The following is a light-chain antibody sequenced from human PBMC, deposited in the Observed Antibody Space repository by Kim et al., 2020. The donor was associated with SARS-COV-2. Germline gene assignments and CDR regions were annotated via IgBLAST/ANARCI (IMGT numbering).Light chain of an antibody. CDR2: LGS. Sequence: DIVLTQSPLSLPVTPGEPASFSCRSSQSLLHSDAYNYLDWYLQKPGQSPQLLIYLGSNRASGVPDRFSGSGSGTDFTLKISRVEAEDVGVYYCMQALQTPNTFGQGTRLEIK. J-gene: IGKJ5*01. CDR3: MQALQTPNT. V-gene: IGKV2-28*01. CDR1: QSLLHSDAYNY.